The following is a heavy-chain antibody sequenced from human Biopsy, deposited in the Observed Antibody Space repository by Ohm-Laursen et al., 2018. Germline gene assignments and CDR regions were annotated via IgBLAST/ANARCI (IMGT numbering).Heavy chain of an antibody. D-gene: IGHD6-25*01. V-gene: IGHV1-18*01. CDR1: GYTFTSYG. J-gene: IGHJ4*02. CDR2: ISGYNGNT. Sequence: ASVTASCNASGYTFTSYGMSWVRQAPGQGFEWMGRISGYNGNTNYAQKFQGRITMTIDAATSTGYMDLRSLKSDDTAVYYCARIAAAGWDDYWGQGTLVTVSS. CDR3: ARIAAAGWDDY.